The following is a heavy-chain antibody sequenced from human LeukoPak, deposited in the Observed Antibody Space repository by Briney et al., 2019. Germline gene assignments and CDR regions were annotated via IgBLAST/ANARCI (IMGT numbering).Heavy chain of an antibody. CDR3: ARGSGYYYDSSGPFDY. CDR2: SSSSSYI. J-gene: IGHJ4*02. D-gene: IGHD3-22*01. V-gene: IGHV3-21*01. Sequence: SSSSSYIYYADSVKGRFTISGDNAKNSLYLQMNSLRAEDTAVYYCARGSGYYYDSSGPFDYWGQGTLVTVSS.